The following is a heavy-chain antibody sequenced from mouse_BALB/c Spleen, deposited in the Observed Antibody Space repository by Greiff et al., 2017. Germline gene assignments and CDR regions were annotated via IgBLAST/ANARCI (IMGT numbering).Heavy chain of an antibody. CDR2: IDPANGNT. J-gene: IGHJ2*01. CDR1: GFNIKDTY. CDR3: ARSGGGLPYSFDY. D-gene: IGHD2-4*01. Sequence: EVQLQQSGAELVKPGASVKLSCTASGFNIKDTYMHWVKQRPEQGLEWIGRIDPANGNTKYDPKFQGKATITADTSSNTAYLQLSSLTSEDTAVYYCARSGGGLPYSFDYWGQGTTLTVSS. V-gene: IGHV14-3*02.